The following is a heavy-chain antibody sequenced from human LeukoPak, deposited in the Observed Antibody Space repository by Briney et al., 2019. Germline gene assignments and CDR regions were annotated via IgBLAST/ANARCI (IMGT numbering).Heavy chain of an antibody. V-gene: IGHV3-30*04. Sequence: GGSLRLSCAASGFTFSSYAMHWVRQAPGKGLEWVAVISYDGSNKYYADSVKGRFTIPRDNSKNTLYLQMNSLRAEDTAVYYCAREAGYYCSSTSCYSNWFDPWGQGTLVTVSS. J-gene: IGHJ5*02. D-gene: IGHD2-2*01. CDR1: GFTFSSYA. CDR3: AREAGYYCSSTSCYSNWFDP. CDR2: ISYDGSNK.